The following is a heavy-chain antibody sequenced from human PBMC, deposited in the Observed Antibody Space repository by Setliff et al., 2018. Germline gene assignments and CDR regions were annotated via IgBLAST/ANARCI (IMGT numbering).Heavy chain of an antibody. J-gene: IGHJ5*02. D-gene: IGHD2-21*01. CDR2: ISPYNGQT. Sequence: ASVKVSCKASGYTFTYFGLSWVRQAPGQGLEWMGWISPYNGQTTYAQRFQGRITMTTDTSTTTAYMELRSLRADDTAVYYCARGGEYCDGVSCFSYNWFDMWGQGTLVTVSS. CDR1: GYTFTYFG. V-gene: IGHV1-18*01. CDR3: ARGGEYCDGVSCFSYNWFDM.